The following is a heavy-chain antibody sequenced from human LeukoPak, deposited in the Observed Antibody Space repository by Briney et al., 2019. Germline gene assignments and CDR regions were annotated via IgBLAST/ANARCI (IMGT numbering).Heavy chain of an antibody. D-gene: IGHD1-1*01. V-gene: IGHV3-74*01. Sequence: GGSLRLSCAASGFTFSVYYMYWVRQAPETGLVWVSRIRPDGRSTAYADSVKGRFTISRDNGKNTLHLQMNSLGAEDTAVYYCVAYNWNYPDYWGQGTLLTVSS. CDR2: IRPDGRST. J-gene: IGHJ4*02. CDR1: GFTFSVYY. CDR3: VAYNWNYPDY.